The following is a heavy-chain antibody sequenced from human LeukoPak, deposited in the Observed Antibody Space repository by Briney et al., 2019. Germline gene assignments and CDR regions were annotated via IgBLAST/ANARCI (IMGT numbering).Heavy chain of an antibody. CDR3: ARDLGDAAAHDY. CDR2: MNPNSGNT. J-gene: IGHJ4*02. V-gene: IGHV1-8*03. CDR1: GYTFTSYD. Sequence: GASVKVSCKASGYTFTSYDINWVRQATGQGLEWMGWMNPNSGNTGYAQKFQGRVTITRNTSISTVYMELSSLRSEDTAVYYCARDLGDAAAHDYWGQGTLVTVSS. D-gene: IGHD6-13*01.